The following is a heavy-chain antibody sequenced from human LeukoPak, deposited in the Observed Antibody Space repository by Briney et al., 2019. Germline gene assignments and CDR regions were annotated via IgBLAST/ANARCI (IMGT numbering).Heavy chain of an antibody. CDR3: ARDSARITMIVVVSPLGMDV. D-gene: IGHD3-22*01. CDR1: GYTFTGYY. V-gene: IGHV1-2*02. Sequence: ASVKVSCKASGYTFTGYYMHWVRQAPGQGLEWMGWINPKSGGTNYAQKFQGRVTMTRDTSISTAYMELSRLRSDDTAVYYCARDSARITMIVVVSPLGMDVWGQGTRSPSP. CDR2: INPKSGGT. J-gene: IGHJ6*02.